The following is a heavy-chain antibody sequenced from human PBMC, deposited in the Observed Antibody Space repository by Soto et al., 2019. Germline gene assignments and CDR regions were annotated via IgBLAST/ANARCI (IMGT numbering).Heavy chain of an antibody. D-gene: IGHD2-2*01. CDR2: IMPMFGVT. CDR1: GGTFNSHT. V-gene: IGHV1-69*12. CDR3: AGEGVPSSMYLPWMGYHYYGLDV. J-gene: IGHJ6*01. Sequence: QVQLVQSGAEVKKPGSSVKVSCRAPGGTFNSHTITWVREAPGQGLEWMGGIMPMFGVTNYARKFQGRLTMTANESTITAYMEVSGLTSDDTPVYYCAGEGVPSSMYLPWMGYHYYGLDVW.